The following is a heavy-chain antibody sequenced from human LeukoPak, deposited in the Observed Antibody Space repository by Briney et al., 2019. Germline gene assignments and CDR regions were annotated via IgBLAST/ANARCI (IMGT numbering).Heavy chain of an antibody. CDR2: ISSSTSYI. V-gene: IGHV3-21*01. J-gene: IGHJ4*02. CDR3: AKSRMGTLPYCSSTSCYTAIGPFDY. D-gene: IGHD2-2*02. Sequence: GGSLRLSCAASGFTFSSYSMNWVRQAPGKGLEWVSSISSSTSYIYYADSVKGRFTISRDNAKNSLYLQMNSLRAEDTAVYYCAKSRMGTLPYCSSTSCYTAIGPFDYWGQGTLVTVSS. CDR1: GFTFSSYS.